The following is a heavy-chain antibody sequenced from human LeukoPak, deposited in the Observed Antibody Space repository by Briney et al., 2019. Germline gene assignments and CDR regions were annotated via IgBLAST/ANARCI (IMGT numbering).Heavy chain of an antibody. J-gene: IGHJ5*02. V-gene: IGHV3-9*01. CDR1: GFTFDDSG. CDR2: ISWKSGTI. CDR3: VKGHLVRGVMTNWFDP. Sequence: PGRSLRLSCAASGFTFDDSGMHWVRQAPGKGLEWVSGISWKSGTIGYADSVKGRFTISRDDAKNSLYLQMNSLRVEDTALYYCVKGHLVRGVMTNWFDPWGQGTLVTVSS. D-gene: IGHD3-10*01.